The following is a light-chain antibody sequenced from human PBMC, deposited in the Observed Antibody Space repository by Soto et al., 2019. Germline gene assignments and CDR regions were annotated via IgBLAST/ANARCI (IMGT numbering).Light chain of an antibody. V-gene: IGKV4-1*01. J-gene: IGKJ4*01. Sequence: IVMTQSPASLTVSLGERATINCKSSQTVFTGSTNKNYLAWYQHKPGQAPKLLMYWATARESGVTDRFRGSGFGTEFTLTITSVQAEDVAVYYCHQYFTLPSFGGGTKVEI. CDR3: HQYFTLPS. CDR2: WAT. CDR1: QTVFTGSTNKNY.